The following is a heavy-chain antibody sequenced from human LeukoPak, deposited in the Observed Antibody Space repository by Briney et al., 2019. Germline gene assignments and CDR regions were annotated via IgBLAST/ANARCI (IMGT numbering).Heavy chain of an antibody. D-gene: IGHD3-22*01. CDR1: GFTFSGHW. CDR2: IKEDGSKK. CDR3: ATPLDYRDSSGFHQGGD. Sequence: GGSLRLSCAASGFTFSGHWTTWVRQAPGKGLEWVANIKEDGSKKNYVDSVKGRFTISRDNAKNSLYLQMTSLRAEDTAMYYCATPLDYRDSSGFHQGGDWGQGTLVTVSS. J-gene: IGHJ4*02. V-gene: IGHV3-7*03.